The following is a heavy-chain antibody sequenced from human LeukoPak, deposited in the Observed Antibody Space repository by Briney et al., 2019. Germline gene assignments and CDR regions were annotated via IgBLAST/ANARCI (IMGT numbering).Heavy chain of an antibody. CDR3: ARASSTSCPEWFDP. J-gene: IGHJ5*02. Sequence: GRSLRLSCAASGFTFSSYAMHWVRQAPGKGLEWVAVISYDGSNKYYADSVKGRFTISRDSSKNTLYLQMNSLRAEDTAVYYCARASSTSCPEWFDPWGQGTLVTVSS. CDR2: ISYDGSNK. D-gene: IGHD2-2*01. V-gene: IGHV3-30-3*01. CDR1: GFTFSSYA.